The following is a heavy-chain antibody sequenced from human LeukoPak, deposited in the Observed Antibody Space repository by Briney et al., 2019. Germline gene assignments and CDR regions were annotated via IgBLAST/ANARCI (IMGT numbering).Heavy chain of an antibody. V-gene: IGHV3-23*01. CDR3: AKDVAAMVTYGDY. Sequence: GGSLRLSCAASGFSFSNYDMSWARQAPGKGLEWVSAISGSGGSTYYADSVKGRFTISRDNSKNTLYLQMNSLRVEDTAVYYCAKDVAAMVTYGDYWGQGTLVTVSS. CDR2: ISGSGGST. J-gene: IGHJ4*02. D-gene: IGHD5-18*01. CDR1: GFSFSNYD.